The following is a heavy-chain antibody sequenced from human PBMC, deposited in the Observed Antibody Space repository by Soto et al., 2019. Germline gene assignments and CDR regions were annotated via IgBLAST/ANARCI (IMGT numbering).Heavy chain of an antibody. CDR1: GGSISSGAYS. V-gene: IGHV4-30-2*01. CDR2: IYHSGTT. CDR3: ARRDMVRGVINGWFDP. Sequence: CTVSGGSISSGAYSWSWIRQPPGKGLEWIGYIYHSGTTYYNPSLKSRLTISVDTSKNQFSLKMSSVTAADTAVYYCARRDMVRGVINGWFDPWGQGTRVTVSS. J-gene: IGHJ5*02. D-gene: IGHD3-10*01.